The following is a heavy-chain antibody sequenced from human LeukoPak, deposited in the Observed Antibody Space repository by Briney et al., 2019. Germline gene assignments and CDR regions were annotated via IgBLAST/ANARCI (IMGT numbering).Heavy chain of an antibody. D-gene: IGHD3-10*01. CDR3: ARLPVTMVRGVIMSYYYYYMDV. J-gene: IGHJ6*03. CDR2: INHSGST. CDR1: GWTFSGYY. V-gene: IGHV4-34*01. Sequence: SETLTLTCAVYGWTFSGYYWSWIRQPPGKGLEWIGVINHSGSTNYNPSLKSRVTISVDTSKNQFSLKLSSVTAADTAVYYCARLPVTMVRGVIMSYYYYYMDVWGKGTTVTVSS.